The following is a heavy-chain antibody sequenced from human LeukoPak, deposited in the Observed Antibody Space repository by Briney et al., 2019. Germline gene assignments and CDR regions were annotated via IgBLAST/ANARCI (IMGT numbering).Heavy chain of an antibody. CDR2: ISYDGSNK. D-gene: IGHD2-15*01. CDR3: ARAVVVVAAGDY. CDR1: GFTFSSYA. V-gene: IGHV3-30-3*01. Sequence: GGSLRLSCAASGFTFSSYAMHWVRQAPGKGLEWVAVISYDGSNKYYADFVKGRFTISRDNSKNTLYLQMNSLRAEDTAVYHCARAVVVVAAGDYWGQGTLVTVSS. J-gene: IGHJ4*02.